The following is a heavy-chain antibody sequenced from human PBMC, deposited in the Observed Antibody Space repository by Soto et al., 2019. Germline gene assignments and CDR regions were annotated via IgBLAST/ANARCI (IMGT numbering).Heavy chain of an antibody. V-gene: IGHV1-2*02. J-gene: IGHJ6*02. CDR1: GYTFTGYY. Sequence: ASVKVSCKASGYTFTGYYMHWVRQAPGQGLEWKGWINPNSGGTNYAQKFQGRVTMTRDTSISTAYMELSRLRSDDTAVYYCARGIAVAGSRDNYGMDVWGQGTTVTVSS. CDR3: ARGIAVAGSRDNYGMDV. D-gene: IGHD6-19*01. CDR2: INPNSGGT.